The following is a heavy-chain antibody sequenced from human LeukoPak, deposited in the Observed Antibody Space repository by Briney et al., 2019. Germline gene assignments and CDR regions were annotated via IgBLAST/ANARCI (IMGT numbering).Heavy chain of an antibody. V-gene: IGHV3-23*01. CDR3: ARPGLRYFDWLFQNWFDP. J-gene: IGHJ5*02. CDR2: ISGSGGST. D-gene: IGHD3-9*01. Sequence: GGSLRLSCAASGFTFSNAWMSWVRQAPGKGLEWVSAISGSGGSTYYADSVKGRFTISRDNSKNTLYLQMNSLRAEDTAVYYCARPGLRYFDWLFQNWFDPWGQGTLVTVSS. CDR1: GFTFSNAW.